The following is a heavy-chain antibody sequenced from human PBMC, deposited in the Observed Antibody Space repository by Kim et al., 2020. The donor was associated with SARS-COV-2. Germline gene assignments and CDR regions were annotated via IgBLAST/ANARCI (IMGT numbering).Heavy chain of an antibody. J-gene: IGHJ6*02. CDR3: ARYSSSWYVTLIAVAGPYYYYGMDV. CDR1: GYTFTSYD. V-gene: IGHV1-8*01. D-gene: IGHD6-13*01. Sequence: ASVKVSCKASGYTFTSYDINWVRQATGQGLEWMGWMNPNSGNTGYAQKFQGRVTMTRNTSISTAYMELSSLRSEDTAVYYCARYSSSWYVTLIAVAGPYYYYGMDVWGQGTTVTVSS. CDR2: MNPNSGNT.